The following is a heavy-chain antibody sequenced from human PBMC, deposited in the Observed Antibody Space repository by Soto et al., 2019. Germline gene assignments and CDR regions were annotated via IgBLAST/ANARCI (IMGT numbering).Heavy chain of an antibody. J-gene: IGHJ6*03. D-gene: IGHD1-20*01. CDR2: ISAYNGNT. CDR1: GYTFTSYA. V-gene: IGHV1-18*01. Sequence: ASVKVSCKASGYTFTSYAMHWVRQAPGQGLEWMGWISAYNGNTNYAQKLQGRVTMTTDTSTSTAYMELRSLRSDDTAVYYCVGITGNSDYYYMDVWGKGTTVTVSS. CDR3: VGITGNSDYYYMDV.